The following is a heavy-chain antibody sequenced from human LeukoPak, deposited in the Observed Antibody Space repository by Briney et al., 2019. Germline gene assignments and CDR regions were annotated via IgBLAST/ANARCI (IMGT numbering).Heavy chain of an antibody. CDR2: ISSSGSTI. Sequence: GGSLRLSCAASGFTFSDYYMSWIRQAPGKGLEWVSYISSSGSTIYYADSVKGRFTISRDNGKNSLYMQMNSLRAEDPAVYYCARGVGGWGPDDAFDIWGQGTMVTVSS. D-gene: IGHD3-16*01. CDR1: GFTFSDYY. V-gene: IGHV3-11*01. CDR3: ARGVGGWGPDDAFDI. J-gene: IGHJ3*02.